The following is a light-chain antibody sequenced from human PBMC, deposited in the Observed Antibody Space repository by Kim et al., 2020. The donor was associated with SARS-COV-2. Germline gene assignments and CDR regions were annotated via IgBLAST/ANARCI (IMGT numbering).Light chain of an antibody. Sequence: QTVVTQEPSFSVSPGGTVTLTCGLSSGSVSTAYYPSWYQQTPGQAPRTLIYNTNTRSSGVPDRFSGSILGNKAALTITGAQADDASAYYCALYMGSGTWVFGGGTQLTVL. CDR1: SGSVSTAYY. CDR3: ALYMGSGTWV. V-gene: IGLV8-61*01. J-gene: IGLJ3*02. CDR2: NTN.